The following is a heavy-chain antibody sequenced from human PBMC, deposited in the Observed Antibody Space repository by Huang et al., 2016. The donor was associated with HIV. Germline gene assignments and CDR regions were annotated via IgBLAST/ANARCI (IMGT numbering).Heavy chain of an antibody. Sequence: QVQLVESGGGVVQPGRSLRLSCAASGFTFSSYAMHWVRQAPGKGVEWWAIISLDGTNTYYADSVKGRFTISRDNSKNTLYLQMDSLRPEDAAVYYCARDSDGDYRSDAFDIWGLGTRVTISS. CDR3: ARDSDGDYRSDAFDI. J-gene: IGHJ3*02. CDR1: GFTFSSYA. CDR2: ISLDGTNT. V-gene: IGHV3-30-3*01. D-gene: IGHD4-17*01.